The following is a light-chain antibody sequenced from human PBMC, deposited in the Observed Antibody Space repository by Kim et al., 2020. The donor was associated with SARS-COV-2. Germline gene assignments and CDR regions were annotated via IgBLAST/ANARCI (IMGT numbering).Light chain of an antibody. CDR1: QSISSW. CDR2: KAS. Sequence: DIQVTQSPSTLSASVGDRVTITCRASQSISSWLAWYQQKPGKAPKLLIYKASSLESEVPSRFSGSGSGTDFTLTISRLQPDDFATYYCQQYDSYWTFGQGTKVDIK. CDR3: QQYDSYWT. V-gene: IGKV1-5*03. J-gene: IGKJ1*01.